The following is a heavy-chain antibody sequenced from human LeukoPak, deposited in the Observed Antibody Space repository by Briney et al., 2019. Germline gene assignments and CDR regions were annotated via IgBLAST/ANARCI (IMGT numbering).Heavy chain of an antibody. D-gene: IGHD3-10*01. CDR2: ISGSGGST. CDR1: GFTFSSYA. CDR3: AKEMRFGELSSYYYYYGMDV. Sequence: GGSLRLSCAASGFTFSSYAMSWVRQAPGKGLEWVSAISGSGGSTYYADSVKGRFTISRDNSKNTLYLQMNSLRAEDTAVHYCAKEMRFGELSSYYYYYGMDVWGQGTTVTVSS. J-gene: IGHJ6*02. V-gene: IGHV3-23*01.